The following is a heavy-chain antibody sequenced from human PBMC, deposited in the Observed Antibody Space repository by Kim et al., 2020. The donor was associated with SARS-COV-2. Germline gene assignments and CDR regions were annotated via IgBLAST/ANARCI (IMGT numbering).Heavy chain of an antibody. J-gene: IGHJ6*02. CDR1: GFTFSSYG. CDR3: AKVESHRGLTGYYIGYYYYGMDV. Sequence: GGSLRLSCAASGFTFSSYGMHWVRQAPGKGLEWVAVIWYDGSNKYYADSVKGRFTISRDNSKNTLYLQMNSLRAEDTAVYYCAKVESHRGLTGYYIGYYYYGMDVWVQVTTVTVSS. CDR2: IWYDGSNK. D-gene: IGHD3-9*01. V-gene: IGHV3-33*06.